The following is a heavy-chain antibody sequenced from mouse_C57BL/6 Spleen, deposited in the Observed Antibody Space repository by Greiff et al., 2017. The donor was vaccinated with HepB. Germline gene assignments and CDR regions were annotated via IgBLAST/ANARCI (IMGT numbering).Heavy chain of an antibody. CDR1: GYTFTSYW. Sequence: QVQLQQSGAELVRPGTSVKLSCKASGYTFTSYWMHWVKQRPGQGLEWIGVIDPSDSYTNYNQKFKGKATLTVDTSSSTAYMQLSSLTSEDSAVYYCARTLPYYAMDYWGQGTSVTVSS. D-gene: IGHD2-10*01. J-gene: IGHJ4*01. CDR3: ARTLPYYAMDY. V-gene: IGHV1-59*01. CDR2: IDPSDSYT.